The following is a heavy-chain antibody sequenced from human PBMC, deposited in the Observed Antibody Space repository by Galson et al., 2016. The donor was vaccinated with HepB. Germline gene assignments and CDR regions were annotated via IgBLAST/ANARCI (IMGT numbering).Heavy chain of an antibody. D-gene: IGHD1-1*01. J-gene: IGHJ5*02. CDR2: IKNKADGETT. V-gene: IGHV3-15*01. CDR3: TTRLIDDQLNWIDP. Sequence: SLRLSCAASGFTFKNAYMSWVRQAPGKGLEWIGLIKNKADGETTDYAAPVKGRFTISRDDSKNTLYLQMSSLKTEDTAVYYCTTRLIDDQLNWIDPCGQGTLVTVSS. CDR1: GFTFKNAY.